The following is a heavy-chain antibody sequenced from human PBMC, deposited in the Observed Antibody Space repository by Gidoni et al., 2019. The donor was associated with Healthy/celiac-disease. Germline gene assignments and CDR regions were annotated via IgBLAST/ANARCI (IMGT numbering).Heavy chain of an antibody. V-gene: IGHV1-18*04. D-gene: IGHD3-22*01. CDR3: AREGILARQANLFITAFDI. Sequence: QVQLVQSGSEVKKPAASVKVSCMASGYTFTSYGFSWVRQAPGQGREWMGWISAYNGNTNYAQKLQGRVTMTTDTSTSTAYMELRSLRSDDTAVYYCAREGILARQANLFITAFDIWGQGTMVTVSS. CDR1: GYTFTSYG. J-gene: IGHJ3*02. CDR2: ISAYNGNT.